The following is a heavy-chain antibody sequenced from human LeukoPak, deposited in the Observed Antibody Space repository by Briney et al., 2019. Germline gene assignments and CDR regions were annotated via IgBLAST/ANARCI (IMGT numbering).Heavy chain of an antibody. Sequence: ASVKVSCKASGYTFTGYYIHWVRQAPGQGLESMGWINSNSGGTNSAQKFQGRVTMTRDTSISTAYMELSRLRSDDTAVYYCARHPYSGSYHFDYWGQGTLVTVSS. V-gene: IGHV1-2*02. CDR3: ARHPYSGSYHFDY. D-gene: IGHD1-26*01. CDR2: INSNSGGT. CDR1: GYTFTGYY. J-gene: IGHJ4*02.